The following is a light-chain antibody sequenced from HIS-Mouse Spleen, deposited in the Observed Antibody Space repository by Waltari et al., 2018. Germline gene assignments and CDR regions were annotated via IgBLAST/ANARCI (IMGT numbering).Light chain of an antibody. CDR3: AAWDASLSGYV. Sequence: QSVLTQPPSASGTPGQRVTISCSGSSSNLGSNYVYWYQQLPGTAPKLLLYRNNRRPSGVPNRFAGSKSGTSASLAISGLRSEDEADYYCAAWDASLSGYVFGTGTKVTVL. CDR1: SSNLGSNY. V-gene: IGLV1-47*01. CDR2: RNN. J-gene: IGLJ1*01.